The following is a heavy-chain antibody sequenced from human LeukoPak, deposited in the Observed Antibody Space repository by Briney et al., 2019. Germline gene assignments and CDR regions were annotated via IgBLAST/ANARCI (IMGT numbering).Heavy chain of an antibody. CDR1: GFTFSSYE. Sequence: GGSLRLSCAASGFTFSSYEMNWVCQAPGKGLEWVSYISSSGSTIYYADSVKGRFTISRDNAKNSLYLQMNSLRAEDTAVYYCARARYDSSGYPYYFDYWGQGTLVTVSS. V-gene: IGHV3-48*03. J-gene: IGHJ4*02. CDR2: ISSSGSTI. CDR3: ARARYDSSGYPYYFDY. D-gene: IGHD3-22*01.